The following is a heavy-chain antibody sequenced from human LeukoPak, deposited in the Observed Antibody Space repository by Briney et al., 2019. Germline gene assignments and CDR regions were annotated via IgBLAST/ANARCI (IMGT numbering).Heavy chain of an antibody. D-gene: IGHD4-17*01. CDR2: INWNGGST. CDR1: GFTFDDYG. V-gene: IGHV3-20*04. J-gene: IGHJ4*02. CDR3: ARGWDGDYAGYFDY. Sequence: GGSLRLSCAASGFTFDDYGMSWVRQAPGKGLEWVSGINWNGGSTGYADSVKGRFTTSRDNAKNSLYLQMNSLRADDTALYYCARGWDGDYAGYFDYWGQETLVTVSS.